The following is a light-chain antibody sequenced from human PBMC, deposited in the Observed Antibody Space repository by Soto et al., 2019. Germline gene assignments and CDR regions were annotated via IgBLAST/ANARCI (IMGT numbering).Light chain of an antibody. Sequence: QSVLTQPPSVSGAPGQRVTISCTGSSSNIGPTYDVHWYQQLPGTAPKLLLYANTNRPSGVPDRFSGSKSGTSASLAITGLQAEDVADYFCQSYDSSLSGYGFGTGTQLTVL. CDR2: ANT. CDR1: SSNIGPTYD. CDR3: QSYDSSLSGYG. J-gene: IGLJ1*01. V-gene: IGLV1-40*01.